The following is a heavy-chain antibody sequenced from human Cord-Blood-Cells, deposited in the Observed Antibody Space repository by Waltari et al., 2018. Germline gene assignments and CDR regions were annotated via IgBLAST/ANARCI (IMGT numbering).Heavy chain of an antibody. CDR1: VCSISRGGYS. CDR3: ARGSTVTTFYYFDY. D-gene: IGHD4-17*01. Sequence: QLQLQESGSGLVKPSQTLSLTCALSVCSISRGGYSRRWIRQPPGKCLEWIGYIYHSGSTYYKPSLKSRVPISVDRSKNQFSLKLSSVTAADTAVYYCARGSTVTTFYYFDYWGQGTLVTVSS. CDR2: IYHSGST. V-gene: IGHV4-30-2*01. J-gene: IGHJ4*02.